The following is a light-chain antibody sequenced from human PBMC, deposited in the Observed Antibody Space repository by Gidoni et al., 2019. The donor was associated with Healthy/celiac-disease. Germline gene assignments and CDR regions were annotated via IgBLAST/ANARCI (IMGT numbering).Light chain of an antibody. CDR2: WAS. CDR1: KSVLYNSNNKNY. CDR3: QQYYSIPRT. V-gene: IGKV4-1*01. Sequence: DIVMTQSPDFLAVSLGERATINCKSSKSVLYNSNNKNYLAWYQQKPGQPPKLLIYWASTRKSGVPDRFSGSGSGTDFTLTISSLQAEDVAVYYCQQYYSIPRTFGQGTKVEIK. J-gene: IGKJ1*01.